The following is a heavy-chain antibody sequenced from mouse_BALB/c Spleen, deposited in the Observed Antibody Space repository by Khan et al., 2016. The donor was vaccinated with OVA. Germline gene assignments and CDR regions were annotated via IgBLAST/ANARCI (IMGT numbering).Heavy chain of an antibody. CDR2: INPYNGGT. V-gene: IGHV1-26*01. Sequence: VHVKQSGPELVKPGASMKISCKASGYSFTDYSMNWVKQSHGKNLEWIGLINPYNGGTTYNQKFKGKATLTVNKSSSTAYMEFLSLTSEDSAVYYCARGKYYGSSAWFAYWGQGTLVTVSA. D-gene: IGHD1-1*01. J-gene: IGHJ3*01. CDR3: ARGKYYGSSAWFAY. CDR1: GYSFTDYS.